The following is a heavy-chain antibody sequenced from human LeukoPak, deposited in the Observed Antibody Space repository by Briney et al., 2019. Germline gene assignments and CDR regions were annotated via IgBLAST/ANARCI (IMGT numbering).Heavy chain of an antibody. Sequence: GASVKVSCKASGYTFPTYYMHWVRQAPGQGREWMGIINPSGGSTSYAQKFQGRVTMTRAPSTSTVYMELSSLRPDDTAVYYCARYGYGCERLLSKYYFDYWGQGTLVTVSS. CDR1: GYTFPTYY. CDR3: ARYGYGCERLLSKYYFDY. CDR2: INPSGGST. V-gene: IGHV1-46*01. J-gene: IGHJ4*02. D-gene: IGHD3-3*01.